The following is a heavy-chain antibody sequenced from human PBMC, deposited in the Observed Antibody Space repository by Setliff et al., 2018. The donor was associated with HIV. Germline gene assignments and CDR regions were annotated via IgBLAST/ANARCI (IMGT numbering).Heavy chain of an antibody. CDR1: GYMFIAYG. Sequence: ASVKVSCKTSGYMFIAYGMSWVRRAPGQGLEWMGWIGPYNGTANYAQKFQGRVTITTDESTSTAYMELSSLRSEDTAVYYCARADSSNWYHVGYWGQGTLVTVSS. V-gene: IGHV1-18*01. J-gene: IGHJ4*02. CDR2: IGPYNGTA. D-gene: IGHD6-13*01. CDR3: ARADSSNWYHVGY.